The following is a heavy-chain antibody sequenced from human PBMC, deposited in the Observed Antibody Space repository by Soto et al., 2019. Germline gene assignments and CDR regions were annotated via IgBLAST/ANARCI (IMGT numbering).Heavy chain of an antibody. D-gene: IGHD5-18*01. Sequence: QVQLQESGPGLVKPSQTLSLTCTVSGGSISSGDYYWSWIRQPPGKGLEWIGYIYYSGSTYYNPSLTIRVTTSVDTSKTPFSLKLSSVTAADTAVYYCAGIQSKRLSGLDPWGQGTLVTVSS. V-gene: IGHV4-30-4*01. CDR2: IYYSGST. J-gene: IGHJ5*02. CDR1: GGSISSGDYY. CDR3: AGIQSKRLSGLDP.